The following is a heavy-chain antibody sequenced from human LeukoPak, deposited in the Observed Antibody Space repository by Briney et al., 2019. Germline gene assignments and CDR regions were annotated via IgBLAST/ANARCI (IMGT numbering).Heavy chain of an antibody. D-gene: IGHD7-27*01. CDR3: AKDLLSWGN. Sequence: GGSLRLSCAASGFTFSSYAMSWVRQAPGKGLDWVSAISVNGGSTYYADSVKGRFTISRDNSKNTLCLQMNSLRAEDTAVYYCAKDLLSWGNWGQGTLVTVSS. J-gene: IGHJ4*02. V-gene: IGHV3-23*01. CDR1: GFTFSSYA. CDR2: ISVNGGST.